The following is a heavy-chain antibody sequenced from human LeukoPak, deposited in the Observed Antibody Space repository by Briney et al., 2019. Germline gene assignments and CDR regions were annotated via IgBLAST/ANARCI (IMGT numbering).Heavy chain of an antibody. V-gene: IGHV3-21*01. CDR1: GFTFSSHS. J-gene: IGHJ4*02. Sequence: GGSLRLSCAASGFTFSSHSMNWVRQAPGKGLEWVSSISSSSSYIYYADSVKGRFTISRDNAKNSLYLQMNSLRAEDTAVYYCARDGSSRDFDYWGQGTLVTVSS. D-gene: IGHD6-6*01. CDR2: ISSSSSYI. CDR3: ARDGSSRDFDY.